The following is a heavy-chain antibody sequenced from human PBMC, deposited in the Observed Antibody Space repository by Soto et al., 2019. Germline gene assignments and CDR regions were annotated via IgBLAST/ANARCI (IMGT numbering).Heavy chain of an antibody. CDR3: ARDPYCSGGSCYSSAPFDWFDP. CDR2: IYTSGST. Sequence: SETLSLTCTVSGGSISSYYWSWIRQPAGKGLEWIGRIYTSGSTNYNPSLKSRVTMSVDTSKNQFSLKLSSVTAADTAVYYCARDPYCSGGSCYSSAPFDWFDPWGQGTLVTSPQ. D-gene: IGHD2-15*01. CDR1: GGSISSYY. V-gene: IGHV4-4*07. J-gene: IGHJ5*02.